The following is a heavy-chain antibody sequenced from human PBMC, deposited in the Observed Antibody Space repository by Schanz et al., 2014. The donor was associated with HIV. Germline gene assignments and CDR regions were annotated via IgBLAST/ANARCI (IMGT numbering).Heavy chain of an antibody. Sequence: QVQLVESGGGVVQPGRSLRLSCSASGFTFSSNGMHWVRQAPGKGLEWVAIISYDGSNKDYADSVKGRFTISRDKSKSTLYLQMNSLRAEDTAVYYCASRTYYYASERYFLGDGMDVWGQGTTVTVSS. J-gene: IGHJ6*02. CDR1: GFTFSSNG. CDR3: ASRTYYYASERYFLGDGMDV. D-gene: IGHD3-10*01. CDR2: ISYDGSNK. V-gene: IGHV3-33*08.